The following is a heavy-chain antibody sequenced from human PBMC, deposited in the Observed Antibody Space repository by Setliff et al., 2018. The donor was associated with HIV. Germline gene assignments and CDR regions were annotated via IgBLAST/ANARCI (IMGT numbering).Heavy chain of an antibody. CDR1: GYNFTSHD. Sequence: ASVKVSCKASGYNFTSHDINWVRQAPGQGLEWMGWMNPKSGNTGYARKFQGRVTMTRKTSISTAYMELRSLRSDDTAVYYCARGYCSSTSCYRPLVYYFYYMDVWGTGTTVTVSS. J-gene: IGHJ6*03. V-gene: IGHV1-8*01. CDR2: MNPKSGNT. CDR3: ARGYCSSTSCYRPLVYYFYYMDV. D-gene: IGHD2-2*01.